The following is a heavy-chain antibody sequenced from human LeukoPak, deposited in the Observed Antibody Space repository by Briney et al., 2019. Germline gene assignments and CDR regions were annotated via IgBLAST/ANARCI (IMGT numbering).Heavy chain of an antibody. CDR1: GFTFSYYA. D-gene: IGHD3-9*01. J-gene: IGHJ4*02. V-gene: IGHV3-23*01. CDR3: ARDRDILTGLDY. CDR2: ISGSGGST. Sequence: GGTLRLSCAASGFTFSYYAMSWVRQAPGKGLEWVSGISGSGGSTYYADSVKGRFTISRDNSKNTLYLQMNSLRAEDTAIYYCARDRDILTGLDYWGQGTLVTVSS.